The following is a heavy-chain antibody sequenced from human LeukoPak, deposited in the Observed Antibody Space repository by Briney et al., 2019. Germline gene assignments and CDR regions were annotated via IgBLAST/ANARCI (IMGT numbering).Heavy chain of an antibody. CDR3: ARGPDTIFGVVILGDAFDI. CDR2: IKQDGSEK. Sequence: GGSLRLSCAASGFTFSSYWMSWVRQAPGKGLEWVANIKQDGSEKYYVDSVKGRLTISRDNAKNSLYLQMNSLRAEDTAVYYCARGPDTIFGVVILGDAFDIWGQGTMVTVSS. J-gene: IGHJ3*02. V-gene: IGHV3-7*01. CDR1: GFTFSSYW. D-gene: IGHD3-3*01.